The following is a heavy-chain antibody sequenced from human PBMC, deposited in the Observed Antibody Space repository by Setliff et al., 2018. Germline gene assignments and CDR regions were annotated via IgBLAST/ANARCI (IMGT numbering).Heavy chain of an antibody. CDR1: GYTFTGFG. D-gene: IGHD6-6*01. CDR3: LRDRPYSNSPEYSFDV. CDR2: ISGFTGFT. Sequence: ASVKVSCKASGYTFTGFGVSWVRQAPGQGLEWMGWISGFTGFTQYSQKFKGRVAVTIDKSTSTAYMDLTSLRSDDTAVYYCLRDRPYSNSPEYSFDVWGQGTTVTVSS. V-gene: IGHV1-18*01. J-gene: IGHJ3*01.